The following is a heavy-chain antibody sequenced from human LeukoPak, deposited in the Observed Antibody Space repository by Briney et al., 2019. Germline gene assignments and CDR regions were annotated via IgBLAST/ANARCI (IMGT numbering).Heavy chain of an antibody. CDR2: IYYSGST. Sequence: SETLSLTRTVSGGSISSYYWSWIRQPPGKGLDWIGYIYYSGSTNYNPSLKSRVTISVDTSKNQFSLKLSSVTAADTAVYYCARAHVQWLVPRWFDPWGQGTLVTVSS. CDR3: ARAHVQWLVPRWFDP. CDR1: GGSISSYY. D-gene: IGHD6-19*01. V-gene: IGHV4-59*01. J-gene: IGHJ5*02.